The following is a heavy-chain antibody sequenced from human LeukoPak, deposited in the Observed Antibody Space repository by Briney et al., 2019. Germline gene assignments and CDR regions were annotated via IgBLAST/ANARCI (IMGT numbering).Heavy chain of an antibody. CDR2: ISSGTSTV. J-gene: IGHJ5*02. D-gene: IGHD3-22*01. CDR1: GFTFSSYS. V-gene: IGHV3-48*01. Sequence: GGSLRLSCVASGFTFSSYSMSWVRQAPEKGLEWVSYISSGTSTVLYADSVKGRFTISRDNAKNSLYLQMNSLRAEDTAVYHCARDLTFYYESSTYALDLWGQGALVTVSS. CDR3: ARDLTFYYESSTYALDL.